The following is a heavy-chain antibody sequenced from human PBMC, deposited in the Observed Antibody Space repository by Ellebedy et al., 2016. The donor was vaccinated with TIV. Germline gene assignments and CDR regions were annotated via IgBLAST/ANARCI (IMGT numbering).Heavy chain of an antibody. J-gene: IGHJ6*03. Sequence: GGSLRLXCAASGFTFSSYGIHWVRQAPGKGLEWVAVISYDGSNKYYADSVKGRFTISRDNSKNTLYLQMNSLRAEDTAVYYCARDRGQSGARGVYYYYYYMDVWGKGTTVTVSS. CDR3: ARDRGQSGARGVYYYYYYMDV. CDR1: GFTFSSYG. D-gene: IGHD3-10*01. CDR2: ISYDGSNK. V-gene: IGHV3-30*03.